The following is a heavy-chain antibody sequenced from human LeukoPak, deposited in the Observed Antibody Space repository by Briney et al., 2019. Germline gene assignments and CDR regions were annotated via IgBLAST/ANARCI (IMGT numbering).Heavy chain of an antibody. V-gene: IGHV3-30*04. CDR3: ARVNDFWSGSDY. CDR2: ISYDGSNK. Sequence: PGRSLRLSCAASGFTFSSYAMHWVRQAPGKGLEWVAVISYDGSNKYYADSVKGRFTISRDNSKNTLYLQMNSLRAEDTAVYYCARVNDFWSGSDYWGQGTLVTVSS. J-gene: IGHJ4*02. CDR1: GFTFSSYA. D-gene: IGHD3-3*01.